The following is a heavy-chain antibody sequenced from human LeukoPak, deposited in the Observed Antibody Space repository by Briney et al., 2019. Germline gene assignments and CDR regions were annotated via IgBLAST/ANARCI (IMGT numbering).Heavy chain of an antibody. V-gene: IGHV4-59*01. CDR3: ARTHCSGGSCYGYYFDY. Sequence: SETPSLTCTVSGGSISSYYWSWIRQPPGKGLEWIGYIYYSGSTNYNPSLKSRVTISVDTSKNQFSLKLSSVTAADTAVYYCARTHCSGGSCYGYYFDYWGQGTLVTVSS. J-gene: IGHJ4*02. D-gene: IGHD2-15*01. CDR1: GGSISSYY. CDR2: IYYSGST.